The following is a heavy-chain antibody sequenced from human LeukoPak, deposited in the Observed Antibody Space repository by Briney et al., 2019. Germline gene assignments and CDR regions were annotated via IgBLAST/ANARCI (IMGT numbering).Heavy chain of an antibody. J-gene: IGHJ6*03. CDR3: ARLSKGSGTPYYYYYMDV. V-gene: IGHV1-2*02. CDR1: GYTFTGYY. Sequence: ASVKVSCKASGYTFTGYYMHWVRQAPGQGLEWMGWINPNSGGTNYAQKFQGRVTMTRDTSISTAYMELSRLRSDDTAVYYCARLSKGSGTPYYYYYMDVWGKGTTVTVSS. D-gene: IGHD3-10*01. CDR2: INPNSGGT.